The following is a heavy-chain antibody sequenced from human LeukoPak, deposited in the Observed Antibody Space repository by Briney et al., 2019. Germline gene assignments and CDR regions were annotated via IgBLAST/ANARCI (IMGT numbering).Heavy chain of an antibody. CDR1: GFTVSSNY. CDR3: ARDRDSSSVRGNWFDP. D-gene: IGHD6-6*01. J-gene: IGHJ5*02. Sequence: GGSLRLSCAASGFTVSSNYMSWVRQAPGKGLEWVSVINSGGTTYYADSVKGRFTISRDNSKNTLYLQMNSLRAEDTAVYYCARDRDSSSVRGNWFDPWGQGTLVTVSS. V-gene: IGHV3-66*01. CDR2: INSGGTT.